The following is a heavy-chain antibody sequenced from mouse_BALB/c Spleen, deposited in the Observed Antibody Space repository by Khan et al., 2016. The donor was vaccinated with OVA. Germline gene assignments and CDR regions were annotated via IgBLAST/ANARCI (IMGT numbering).Heavy chain of an antibody. CDR1: GLNIKNTY. CDR2: IDPPNGYT. V-gene: IGHV14-3*02. J-gene: IGHJ2*01. Sequence: EVKLLESGAELVKSGASVKLSCTASGLNIKNTYMHWLKQWPEQGLEWIGRIDPPNGYTKYDPKFQGKATIPADTSSTTAYLPLSSLTSEDTAVYNCARMARKWGKGTTLTVSA. CDR3: ARMARK.